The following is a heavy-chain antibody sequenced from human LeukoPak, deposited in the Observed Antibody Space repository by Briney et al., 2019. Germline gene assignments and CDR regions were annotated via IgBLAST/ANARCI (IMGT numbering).Heavy chain of an antibody. V-gene: IGHV1-18*01. CDR1: GYTFTSYG. CDR3: ARDVVVVPAAFDY. CDR2: IRVYNGNT. D-gene: IGHD2-2*01. J-gene: IGHJ4*02. Sequence: ASVKVSCKASGYTFTSYGITWVRRAHGQGLEWLGWIRVYNGNTNYAKNFQDRVTMTTDTSTNTAYMELRSLRSDDTAVYYCARDVVVVPAAFDYWGQGTLVTVSS.